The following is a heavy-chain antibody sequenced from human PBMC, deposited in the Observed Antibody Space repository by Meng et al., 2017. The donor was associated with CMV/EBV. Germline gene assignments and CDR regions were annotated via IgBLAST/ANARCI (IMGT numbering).Heavy chain of an antibody. CDR1: GGSFSCYY. J-gene: IGHJ5*02. Sequence: QLLLLGAVLLKPSSTPYLHCAVYGGSFSCYYWGWIPQPPGKGLEWIGEINHSGSTNYNPSLKSRVTISVDTSKNQFSLKLSSVTAADTVVYYCARGGNWFDPWGQGTLVTVSS. V-gene: IGHV4-34*01. CDR3: ARGGNWFDP. CDR2: INHSGST.